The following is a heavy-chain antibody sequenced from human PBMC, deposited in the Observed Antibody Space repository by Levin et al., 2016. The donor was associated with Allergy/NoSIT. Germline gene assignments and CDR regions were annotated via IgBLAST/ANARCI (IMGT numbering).Heavy chain of an antibody. D-gene: IGHD2-2*01. J-gene: IGHJ4*02. Sequence: GGSLRLSCAASGFTFSDYFMSWIRQAPGKGLEWVSYIATSSSYTNYADSVRGRFSISRDDAKNSLYLQMNSLRAEDTALYYCARGVGGNQVVPTAADYWGQGTLVTVSS. CDR2: IATSSSYT. CDR3: ARGVGGNQVVPTAADY. V-gene: IGHV3-11*05. CDR1: GFTFSDYF.